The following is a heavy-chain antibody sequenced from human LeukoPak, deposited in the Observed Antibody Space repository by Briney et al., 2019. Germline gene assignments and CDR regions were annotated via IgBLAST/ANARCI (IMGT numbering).Heavy chain of an antibody. CDR3: ARAPPLWVGATSGDY. Sequence: ASVKVSCKASGYTFTSYGISWVRQAPGQGLEWMGWVSAYNGNTNYAQKLQGRVTMTTDTSTSTAYMELRSLRSDDTAVYYCARAPPLWVGATSGDYWGQGTLVTVSS. V-gene: IGHV1-18*01. CDR2: VSAYNGNT. J-gene: IGHJ4*02. CDR1: GYTFTSYG. D-gene: IGHD1-26*01.